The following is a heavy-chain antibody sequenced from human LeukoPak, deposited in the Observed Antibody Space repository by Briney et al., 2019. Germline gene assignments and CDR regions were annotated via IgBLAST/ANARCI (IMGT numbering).Heavy chain of an antibody. J-gene: IGHJ4*02. CDR3: ARDRDYGDYNTQDLFVY. V-gene: IGHV1-18*01. CDR1: GYTFTNYD. D-gene: IGHD4-17*01. CDR2: ISAYNGNT. Sequence: ASVKVACKACGYTFTNYDISWVRQAPGQGLDWVGWISAYNGNTNYAQRLQGRVTMTTDTSTSTAYMELRSLRSDDTAVYYCARDRDYGDYNTQDLFVYWGQGTLVTVSS.